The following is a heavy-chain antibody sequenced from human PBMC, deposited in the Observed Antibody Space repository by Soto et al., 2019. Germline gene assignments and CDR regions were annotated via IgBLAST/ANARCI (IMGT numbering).Heavy chain of an antibody. V-gene: IGHV4-59*11. CDR2: IYYTGST. CDR1: GDSIGTRY. D-gene: IGHD1-26*01. Sequence: SETLSLTCTISGDSIGTRYWSWIRQPPGKGLEWIGYIYYTGSTNYNPSLQSRVTISVDKSKNQFSLKLSSVTAADTAVYSCARVRGSYYYGLDVWGQGTTVTVSS. J-gene: IGHJ6*02. CDR3: ARVRGSYYYGLDV.